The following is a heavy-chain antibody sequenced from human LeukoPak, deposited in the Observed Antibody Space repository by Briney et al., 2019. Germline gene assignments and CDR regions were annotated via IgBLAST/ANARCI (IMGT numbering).Heavy chain of an antibody. D-gene: IGHD2-15*01. J-gene: IGHJ4*02. Sequence: PGESLKISCKGSGYSFTSYWISRVCQMPGKGLEWMGRIDPSDSYTNYSPSFQGHVTISVDKSISTAYLQWSSLKASDTAMYYCARRLQRHFDYWGQGTLVTVSS. V-gene: IGHV5-10-1*01. CDR1: GYSFTSYW. CDR2: IDPSDSYT. CDR3: ARRLQRHFDY.